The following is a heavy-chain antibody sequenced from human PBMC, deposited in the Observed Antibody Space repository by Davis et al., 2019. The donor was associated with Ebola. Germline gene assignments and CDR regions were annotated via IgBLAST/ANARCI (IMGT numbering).Heavy chain of an antibody. CDR3: ARLVVVHVDYFDY. D-gene: IGHD2-2*01. Sequence: GESLKISCAASGFTFSDYYMSWIRQAPGKGLEWVSYISGGGRTIYYADSVKGRFTMSRDNAKNSLYLQMNSLRAEDTAVYYCARLVVVHVDYFDYWGQGTLVTVSS. J-gene: IGHJ4*02. CDR1: GFTFSDYY. CDR2: ISGGGRTI. V-gene: IGHV3-11*01.